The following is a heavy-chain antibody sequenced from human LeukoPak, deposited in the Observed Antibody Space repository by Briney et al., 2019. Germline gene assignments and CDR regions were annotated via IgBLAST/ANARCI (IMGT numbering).Heavy chain of an antibody. Sequence: ASVKVSCKASGYTFTSYGISWVRQAPGQGLEWMGWISAYNGNTNYAQKLQGRFTMTTDTSTSTAYMELRSLRSDDTAVYYCASAYYDYVWGSYRPLDCWGQGTLVTVSS. CDR2: ISAYNGNT. CDR3: ASAYYDYVWGSYRPLDC. V-gene: IGHV1-18*01. D-gene: IGHD3-16*02. CDR1: GYTFTSYG. J-gene: IGHJ4*02.